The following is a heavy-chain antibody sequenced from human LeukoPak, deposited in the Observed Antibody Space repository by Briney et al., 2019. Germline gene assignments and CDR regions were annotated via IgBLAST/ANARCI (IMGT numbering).Heavy chain of an antibody. Sequence: GSLRLSCAASGFTFGSYAMTWVRQAPGKGLEWVSAISGSAGSTYYADSVKGRFTISRDNSKNTLYLKMNSLRAEDTAVYYCAKGVAARQLNCFDPWGQGTVVSVSS. CDR3: AKGVAARQLNCFDP. J-gene: IGHJ5*02. D-gene: IGHD6-6*01. V-gene: IGHV3-23*01. CDR1: GFTFGSYA. CDR2: ISGSAGST.